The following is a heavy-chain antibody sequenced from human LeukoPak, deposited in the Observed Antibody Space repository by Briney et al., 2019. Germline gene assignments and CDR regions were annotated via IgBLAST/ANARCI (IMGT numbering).Heavy chain of an antibody. Sequence: GGSLRLSCAASGFTFDDYAMHWVRQAPGKGLEWVSGISWNSGSIGYADSVKGRFTISRDNAKNSLYLQMNSLRAEDTAVYYCAKALEAYNWNYVSAFDIWGQGTMVTVSS. CDR3: AKALEAYNWNYVSAFDI. J-gene: IGHJ3*02. CDR2: ISWNSGSI. V-gene: IGHV3-9*01. CDR1: GFTFDDYA. D-gene: IGHD1-7*01.